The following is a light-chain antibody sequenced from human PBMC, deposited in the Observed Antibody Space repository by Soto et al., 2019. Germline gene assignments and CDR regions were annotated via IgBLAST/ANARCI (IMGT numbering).Light chain of an antibody. V-gene: IGKV3-15*01. Sequence: VLTQSPGTLSLSPGQRAPLSCRDSQTLRGRYLAWYQQTPGQAPRLLIYGASTRATGVPPTFSGSASGTEFTLTISSLQSEDFTVYYCQQYNKWPLAFGQGTKVDIK. J-gene: IGKJ1*01. CDR2: GAS. CDR3: QQYNKWPLA. CDR1: QTLRGRY.